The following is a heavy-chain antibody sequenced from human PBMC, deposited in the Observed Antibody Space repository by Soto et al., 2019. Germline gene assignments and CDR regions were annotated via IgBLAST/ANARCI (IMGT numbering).Heavy chain of an antibody. J-gene: IGHJ4*02. CDR1: GGSFSNYA. V-gene: IGHV1-69*12. CDR2: IILPFGTP. CDR3: ARGPDYEGYFDY. Sequence: QVRLVQSGAEVKKPGSSVKVSCKASGGSFSNYALSWVRQAPGQGLEWMGVIILPFGTPNYAQKFQGTVTITADESMTTVDMEVSGLRSEDTAVYYCARGPDYEGYFDYWGRGTLVTVSS. D-gene: IGHD3-22*01.